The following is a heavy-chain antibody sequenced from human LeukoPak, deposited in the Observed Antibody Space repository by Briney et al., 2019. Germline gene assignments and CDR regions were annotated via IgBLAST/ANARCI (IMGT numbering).Heavy chain of an antibody. V-gene: IGHV3-48*01. Sequence: GGSLRLSCAASGFTFSTFPMNWVRQAPGKGLEWILYISTSSDTKYHSPSVSGRFTISRDNAKNSLYVQMNSLRAEDTAVYYCAKDRHYQSNVLGNWGQGTLVTVSS. CDR3: AKDRHYQSNVLGN. CDR2: ISTSSDTK. CDR1: GFTFSTFP. D-gene: IGHD3-22*01. J-gene: IGHJ4*02.